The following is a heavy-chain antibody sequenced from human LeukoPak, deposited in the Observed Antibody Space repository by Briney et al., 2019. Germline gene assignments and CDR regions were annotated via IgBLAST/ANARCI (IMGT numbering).Heavy chain of an antibody. Sequence: PSETLSLTCTVSGGSISSSSYYWGWIRQPPGKGLEWIGYIYYSGSTNYNPSLNSRVTISVDTSKNQSSLKLSSVTAADTAVYYCARPRDSGSYYAFDIWGQGTMVTVSS. CDR2: IYYSGST. V-gene: IGHV4-61*05. J-gene: IGHJ3*02. CDR3: ARPRDSGSYYAFDI. CDR1: GGSISSSSYY. D-gene: IGHD1-26*01.